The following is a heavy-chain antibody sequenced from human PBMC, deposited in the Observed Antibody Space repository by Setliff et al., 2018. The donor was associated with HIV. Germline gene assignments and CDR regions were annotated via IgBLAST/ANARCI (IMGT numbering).Heavy chain of an antibody. D-gene: IGHD2-2*02. Sequence: GASVKVSCKASGYTFTSYGISWVRQAPGQGLEWMGWISAYNGNTNYAQKLQGRVTMTTDTSTRTAYLELSSLRSDDSAVYFCAKEQEIGSYLDPWGQGTLVTVSS. J-gene: IGHJ5*02. CDR1: GYTFTSYG. CDR3: AKEQEIGSYLDP. CDR2: ISAYNGNT. V-gene: IGHV1-18*01.